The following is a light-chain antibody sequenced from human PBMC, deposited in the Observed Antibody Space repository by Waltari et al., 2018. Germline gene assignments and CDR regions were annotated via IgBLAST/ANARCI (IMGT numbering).Light chain of an antibody. Sequence: QSALTQPPSASGSPGQSVTISCTGTSSDVGGYNYVSWYQQHPGKVPKVIIYEVTKRPAGGPDRVSGAKSGNTASLTVSGLQAEDEADYYCTSYAGSNNYVFGTGTKVTVL. CDR2: EVT. V-gene: IGLV2-8*01. J-gene: IGLJ1*01. CDR3: TSYAGSNNYV. CDR1: SSDVGGYNY.